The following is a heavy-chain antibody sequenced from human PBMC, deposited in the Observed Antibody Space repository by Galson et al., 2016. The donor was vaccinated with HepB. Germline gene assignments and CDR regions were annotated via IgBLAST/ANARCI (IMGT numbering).Heavy chain of an antibody. D-gene: IGHD5-18*01. CDR2: IGGSDTGT. CDR1: GITFSNYA. CDR3: AKDRGGRVDTGTLDY. V-gene: IGHV3-23*01. J-gene: IGHJ4*02. Sequence: SLRLSCAASGITFSNYAMHWVRQAPGEGLEWVSGIGGSDTGTYYADSVRGRFTISRDNSKNTLYLQMSSLRAGDAAVYYCAKDRGGRVDTGTLDYWGQGTPVTVSS.